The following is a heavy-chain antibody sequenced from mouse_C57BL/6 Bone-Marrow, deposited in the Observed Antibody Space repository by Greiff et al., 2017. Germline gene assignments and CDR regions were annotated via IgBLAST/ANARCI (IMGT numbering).Heavy chain of an antibody. V-gene: IGHV1-69*01. Sequence: QVQLQQPGAELVMPGASVKLSCKASGYTFTSYWMHWVKQRPGQGLEWIGEIDPSDSYTNYNQKFKGKSTLTVDESSSTAYMQLSSLTSEDSAVYYCARNYDGSMDYWGQGTSVTVSS. CDR2: IDPSDSYT. J-gene: IGHJ4*01. CDR3: ARNYDGSMDY. D-gene: IGHD2-3*01. CDR1: GYTFTSYW.